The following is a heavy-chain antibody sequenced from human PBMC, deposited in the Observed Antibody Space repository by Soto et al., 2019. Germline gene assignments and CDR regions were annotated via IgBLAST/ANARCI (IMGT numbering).Heavy chain of an antibody. CDR1: GGSFSGYY. V-gene: IGHV4-34*01. CDR2: INHSGST. D-gene: IGHD3-22*01. CDR3: ATGLRRGAMALRYYDSSGYYRKSGYYYYGMEV. J-gene: IGHJ6*02. Sequence: SETLSLTCAVYGGSFSGYYWSWIRQPPGKGLEWIGEINHSGSTNYNPSLKSRVTISVDTSKNQFSLKMSSVTAADTAVYYCATGLRRGAMALRYYDSSGYYRKSGYYYYGMEVWGQGTTVT.